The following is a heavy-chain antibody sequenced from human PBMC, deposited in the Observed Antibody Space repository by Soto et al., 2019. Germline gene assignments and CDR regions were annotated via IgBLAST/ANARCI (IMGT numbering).Heavy chain of an antibody. CDR2: ISNNGDTA. J-gene: IGHJ4*02. Sequence: EVQLLESGGGLVQPGGSLTLSCATSGFTFSSYAMVWVRQAAEKGLEWVASISNNGDTAYYADSVKGRFTISRGNSENTLYLQMNGLRADDTALYFCAKSRVFIGAIVTLLDSWGQGTQVTVPS. CDR3: AKSRVFIGAIVTLLDS. D-gene: IGHD3-16*02. V-gene: IGHV3-23*01. CDR1: GFTFSSYA.